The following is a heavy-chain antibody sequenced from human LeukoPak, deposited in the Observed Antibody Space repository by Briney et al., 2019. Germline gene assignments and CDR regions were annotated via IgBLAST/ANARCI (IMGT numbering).Heavy chain of an antibody. V-gene: IGHV3-7*01. Sequence: PGGSLRLSCAVSRFTLSSYWMSWVRQAPGKGLEWVANIKQDGSEKYYVDSVKGRFTISRDNTKNSLYLQMNSLRAEDTAVYYCARGDPALEDAFDIWGQGTMVTASS. D-gene: IGHD1-1*01. CDR1: RFTLSSYW. J-gene: IGHJ3*02. CDR3: ARGDPALEDAFDI. CDR2: IKQDGSEK.